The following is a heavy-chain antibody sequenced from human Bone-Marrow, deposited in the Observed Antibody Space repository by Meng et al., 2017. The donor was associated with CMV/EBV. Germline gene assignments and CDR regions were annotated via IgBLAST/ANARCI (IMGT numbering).Heavy chain of an antibody. J-gene: IGHJ6*02. Sequence: GESLKISCAASGFTFSSHWMTWVRQAPGKGLEWVANINQDGSQKNYVDSVKGRFTISRDNARNSLYMEMNSLRAEDTAVYYCVPHDCAMDVWGQGTTVTVSS. V-gene: IGHV3-7*01. CDR2: INQDGSQK. CDR1: GFTFSSHW. CDR3: VPHDCAMDV.